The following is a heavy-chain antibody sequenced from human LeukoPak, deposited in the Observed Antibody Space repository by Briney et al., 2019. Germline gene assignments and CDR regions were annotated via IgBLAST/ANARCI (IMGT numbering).Heavy chain of an antibody. V-gene: IGHV1-69*13. CDR1: GGTFSSYA. Sequence: GASVNVSCKAPGGTFSSYAISWVRQAPGQGLEWMGGIIPIFGTANYAQKFQGRVTITADESTSTAYMELSSLRSEDTAVYYCARRARSGDYHIFDYWGQGTLVTVSS. J-gene: IGHJ4*02. D-gene: IGHD4-17*01. CDR3: ARRARSGDYHIFDY. CDR2: IIPIFGTA.